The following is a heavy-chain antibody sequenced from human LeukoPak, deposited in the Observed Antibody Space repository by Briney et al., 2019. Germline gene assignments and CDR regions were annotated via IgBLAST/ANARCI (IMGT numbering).Heavy chain of an antibody. J-gene: IGHJ4*02. CDR2: ISSSSSYI. V-gene: IGHV3-21*01. CDR1: GFTFSSYS. CDR3: ARDPPRCSGGSCYLDY. D-gene: IGHD2-15*01. Sequence: GGSLRLSCAASGFTFSSYSMNWVRQAPGKGLEWVSSISSSSSYIYYADSVKGRFTISRDNAKNSLYLQMNSLRAEDTAVYYCARDPPRCSGGSCYLDYWGQGTLSPSPQ.